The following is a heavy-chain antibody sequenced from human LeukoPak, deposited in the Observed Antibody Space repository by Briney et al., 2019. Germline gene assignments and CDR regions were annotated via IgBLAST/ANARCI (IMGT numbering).Heavy chain of an antibody. CDR1: DGSFSDYY. J-gene: IGHJ5*02. V-gene: IGHV4-34*01. Sequence: ASETLSLTCAVFDGSFSDYYWSWVRQPPGKGLGWIGEINHSGSTNYNPSLKSRVTISVDTSTNQFSLILMSVTAADTAVYYCAKENGGSAWYDWFDPWGQGTLVTVSS. CDR3: AKENGGSAWYDWFDP. D-gene: IGHD6-19*01. CDR2: INHSGST.